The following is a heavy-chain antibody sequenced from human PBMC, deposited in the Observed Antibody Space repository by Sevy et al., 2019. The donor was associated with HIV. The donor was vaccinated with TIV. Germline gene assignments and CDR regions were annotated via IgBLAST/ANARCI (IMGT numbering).Heavy chain of an antibody. J-gene: IGHJ4*02. Sequence: GESLKISCKGSGYSFTSYWIGWVRQMPGKGLEWMGIIYPGDSDTRYSPSFQGQVTILVDKSISTAYLQWSGLKASDTAMYYCGGQGGNSEFGYYFDYWGQGTLVTVSS. D-gene: IGHD1-7*01. CDR3: GGQGGNSEFGYYFDY. CDR1: GYSFTSYW. CDR2: IYPGDSDT. V-gene: IGHV5-51*01.